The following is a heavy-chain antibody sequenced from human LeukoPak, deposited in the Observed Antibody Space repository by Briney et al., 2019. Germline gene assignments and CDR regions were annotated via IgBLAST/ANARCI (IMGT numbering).Heavy chain of an antibody. CDR1: GYTFTSYY. CDR3: ARANYYGSGSRHYYYYYMDV. V-gene: IGHV1-2*02. Sequence: GASVKVSCKASGYTFTSYYMHWVRQAPGQGLEWMGWINPNSGGTNYAQKFQGRVTITRDTSISTAYMELSRLRSDDTAVYYCARANYYGSGSRHYYYYYMDVWGKGTTVTVSS. D-gene: IGHD3-10*01. J-gene: IGHJ6*03. CDR2: INPNSGGT.